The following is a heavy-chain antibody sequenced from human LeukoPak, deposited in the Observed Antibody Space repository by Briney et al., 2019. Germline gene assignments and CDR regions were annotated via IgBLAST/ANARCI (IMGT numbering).Heavy chain of an antibody. V-gene: IGHV4-34*01. Sequence: SETLSLTCAVYGGSFSGYYWSWIRQPPGKGLEWIGEINHSGSTNYNPSLKSRVTISVDTSKNQFSLKLSSVTAADTAVYYCARRVWFGELSPYNWFDPWGQGTLVTVSS. D-gene: IGHD3-10*01. CDR1: GGSFSGYY. CDR3: ARRVWFGELSPYNWFDP. CDR2: INHSGST. J-gene: IGHJ5*02.